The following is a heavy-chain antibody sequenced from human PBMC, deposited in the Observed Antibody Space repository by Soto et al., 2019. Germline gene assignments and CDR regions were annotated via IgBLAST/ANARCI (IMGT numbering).Heavy chain of an antibody. V-gene: IGHV3-9*01. J-gene: IGHJ4*02. D-gene: IGHD2-15*01. CDR2: ISWNSGSI. CDR3: AKDMAEGGSSVGGYFAY. Sequence: GGSLRLSCAASGFTFDDYAMHWVRQAPGKGLEWVSSISWNSGSIGYADSVKGRFTISRDNARNSLYLEMNSLRIEDTALYYCAKDMAEGGSSVGGYFAYWGQGTLVTAPQ. CDR1: GFTFDDYA.